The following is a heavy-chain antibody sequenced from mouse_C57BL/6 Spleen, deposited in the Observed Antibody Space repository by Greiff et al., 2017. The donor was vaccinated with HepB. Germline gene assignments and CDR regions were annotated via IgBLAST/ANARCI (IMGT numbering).Heavy chain of an antibody. CDR2: IYPRSGNT. V-gene: IGHV1-81*01. J-gene: IGHJ2*01. CDR1: GYTFTSYG. CDR3: ARLGHYYGSSQYYFDD. D-gene: IGHD1-1*01. Sequence: VQLQQSGAELARPGASVKLSCKASGYTFTSYGISWVKQRTGQGLEWIGEIYPRSGNTYYNEKFKGKATLTADKSSSTAYMELRSLTSEDSAVYFCARLGHYYGSSQYYFDDWGQGTTLTVSS.